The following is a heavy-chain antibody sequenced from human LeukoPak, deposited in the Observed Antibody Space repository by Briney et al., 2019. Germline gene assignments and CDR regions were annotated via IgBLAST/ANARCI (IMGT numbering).Heavy chain of an antibody. CDR3: ARGTGNYGDPASFDY. D-gene: IGHD4-17*01. Sequence: ASVKVSCKASGYTFTSYGISWVRQAPGQGLEWMGWISAYNGNTNYAQKVQGRVTMTTDTSTSTAYMELRSLRPDDTAKYYCARGTGNYGDPASFDYWGQGTLVTVSS. V-gene: IGHV1-18*01. CDR2: ISAYNGNT. CDR1: GYTFTSYG. J-gene: IGHJ4*02.